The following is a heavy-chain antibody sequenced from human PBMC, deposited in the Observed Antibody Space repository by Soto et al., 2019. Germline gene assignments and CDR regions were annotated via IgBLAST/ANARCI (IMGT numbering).Heavy chain of an antibody. CDR2: IYWDDAK. CDR3: AHRRGAAAPFDY. D-gene: IGHD6-13*01. J-gene: IGHJ4*02. Sequence: QITLKESGPTLVKPTQTLTRTSTFSGFSLSTSGVGVGWIRQPPGKALEWLALIYWDDAKRYSPSLKSRLTIPKDTSKNQVVLTLTNMDPVDTSTYYCAHRRGAAAPFDYWGQGTLVTVSS. V-gene: IGHV2-5*02. CDR1: GFSLSTSGVG.